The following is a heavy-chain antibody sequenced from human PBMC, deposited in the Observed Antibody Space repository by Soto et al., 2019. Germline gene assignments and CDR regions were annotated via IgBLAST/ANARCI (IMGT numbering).Heavy chain of an antibody. CDR3: AKHCGGDCSNGFDI. V-gene: IGHV1-46*01. D-gene: IGHD2-21*02. Sequence: AQSFQGRVTMTRDTSTRTVYVELSSLRSEDTAVYYCAKHCGGDCSNGFDIWGQGTKVTVSS. J-gene: IGHJ3*02.